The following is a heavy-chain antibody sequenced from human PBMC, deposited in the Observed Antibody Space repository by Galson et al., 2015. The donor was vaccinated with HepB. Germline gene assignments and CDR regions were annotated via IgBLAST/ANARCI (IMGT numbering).Heavy chain of an antibody. V-gene: IGHV3-23*01. D-gene: IGHD1-26*01. CDR2: ISGSGGNT. CDR3: AKFYSGTYYLDAFDI. CDR1: GFTFSSYA. J-gene: IGHJ3*02. Sequence: SLRLSCAASGFTFSSYAMSWVRQAPGKGLEWVSGISGSGGNTYYVDSVKGRFTISRDNSKNTLFLQMNSLRVEDTAVYFCAKFYSGTYYLDAFDIWGHGTLVTVSS.